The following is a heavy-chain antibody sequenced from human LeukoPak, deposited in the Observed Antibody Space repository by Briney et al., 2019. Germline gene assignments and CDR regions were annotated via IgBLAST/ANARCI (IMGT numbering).Heavy chain of an antibody. J-gene: IGHJ5*02. D-gene: IGHD2/OR15-2a*01. CDR1: GFTFSGYA. CDR3: AKLELEGSAPNWFDP. CDR2: ISGSGGNT. V-gene: IGHV3-23*01. Sequence: GGSLRLSCAASGFTFSGYAMSWVRQAPGKGLEWVSAISGSGGNTYYADSVTGRFTISRDNSKNTRYLQMNSLRAEDTAVYYCAKLELEGSAPNWFDPWGQGTLVTVSS.